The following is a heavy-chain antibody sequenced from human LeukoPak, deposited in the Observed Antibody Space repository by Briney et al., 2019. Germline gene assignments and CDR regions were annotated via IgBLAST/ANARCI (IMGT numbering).Heavy chain of an antibody. CDR3: SKVGGVVSDY. D-gene: IGHD3-3*01. Sequence: SEAVSLTCTVSGCSISSYYWRWIRQPPGQGLEGIGYIYYSGSTNYNPPLKSRVTISVDTSKNQFSLKLSSVTAADTAVYYCSKVGGVVSDYWGQGTLVTVSS. J-gene: IGHJ4*02. CDR1: GCSISSYY. CDR2: IYYSGST. V-gene: IGHV4-59*01.